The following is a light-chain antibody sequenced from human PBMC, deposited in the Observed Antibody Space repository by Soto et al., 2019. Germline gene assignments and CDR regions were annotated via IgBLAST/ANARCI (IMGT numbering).Light chain of an antibody. CDR3: CPYATYNMI. V-gene: IGLV2-23*01. CDR2: DGT. CDR1: SNDFGTYYF. J-gene: IGLJ2*01. Sequence: QSALTQPASVSGSPGHSITISCTRTSNDFGTYYFVSWYQQHPDKAPKLIIYDGTERPSGVSNRFSGSKSGNTASLTISGLQAEDEAHYYCCPYATYNMILGGGTKVTVL.